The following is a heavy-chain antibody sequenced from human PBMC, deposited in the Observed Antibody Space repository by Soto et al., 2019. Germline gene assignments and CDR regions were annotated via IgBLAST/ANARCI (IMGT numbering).Heavy chain of an antibody. Sequence: GGSLRLSCTASGFTFGDYAMSWFRQAPGKGLEWVGFIRSKAYGGTTEYAASVKGRFTISRDDSKSIAYLQMNSLKTEDTAVYYCTRDNLSPKTWIQLWPDVFDYWGQGTLVTVSS. CDR2: IRSKAYGGTT. CDR1: GFTFGDYA. CDR3: TRDNLSPKTWIQLWPDVFDY. J-gene: IGHJ4*02. V-gene: IGHV3-49*03. D-gene: IGHD5-18*01.